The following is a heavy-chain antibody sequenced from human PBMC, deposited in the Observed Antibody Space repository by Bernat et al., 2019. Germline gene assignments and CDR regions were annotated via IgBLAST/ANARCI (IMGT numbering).Heavy chain of an antibody. J-gene: IGHJ4*02. D-gene: IGHD3-22*01. CDR2: ISYDGSNK. Sequence: VQLVESGGGLVQPGGSLRLSCAASGFTFSSYAMHWVRQAPGKGLEWVAVISYDGSNKYYADSVKGRFTISRDNSKNTLYLQMNSLRAEDTAVYYCARDRRVSSGYYFDYWGQGTLVTVSS. CDR3: ARDRRVSSGYYFDY. V-gene: IGHV3-30-3*01. CDR1: GFTFSSYA.